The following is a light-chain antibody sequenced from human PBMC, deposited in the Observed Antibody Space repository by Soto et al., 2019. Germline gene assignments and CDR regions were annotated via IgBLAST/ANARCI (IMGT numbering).Light chain of an antibody. CDR1: RSDIGIYDY. CDR3: CSYAGPYSYV. J-gene: IGLJ1*01. Sequence: QSVLTQPRSVSGSPGQSVTISCTGTRSDIGIYDYVSWYQHHPNTAPKLIIKDVGERPSGAPDCFSGSKSGNVASLLISGLQAEDEADYFCCSYAGPYSYVFGSGTKVTVL. CDR2: DVG. V-gene: IGLV2-11*01.